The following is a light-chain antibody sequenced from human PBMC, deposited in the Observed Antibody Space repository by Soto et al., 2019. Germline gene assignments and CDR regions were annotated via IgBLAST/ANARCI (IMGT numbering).Light chain of an antibody. J-gene: IGLJ2*01. CDR1: SSNIGNNY. CDR2: DNN. V-gene: IGLV1-51*01. CDR3: EAWDGSLNVVL. Sequence: QSVLTQPPSVSAAPGQKVTISCSGGSSNIGNNYVAWYQQLPGTAPKLLIYDNNKRPSWIPDRFSVSKSGTSATLGITGLQTGDEGHYYCEAWDGSLNVVLIGGGTKVTVL.